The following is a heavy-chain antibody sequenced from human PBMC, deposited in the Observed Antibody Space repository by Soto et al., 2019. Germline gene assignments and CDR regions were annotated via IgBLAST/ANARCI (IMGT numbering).Heavy chain of an antibody. V-gene: IGHV1-2*04. J-gene: IGHJ6*02. Sequence: GASVKVSCKASGYSFTDYHIHWVRQAPGRGLEWLGRINPKSGGTSTAQKFQGWVTMTTDTSISTASMELTRLTSDDTAIYYCARGDSTDCSNGVCSFYYYYGMDVWGQGTTVTVSS. CDR2: INPKSGGT. D-gene: IGHD2-8*01. CDR1: GYSFTDYH. CDR3: ARGDSTDCSNGVCSFYYYYGMDV.